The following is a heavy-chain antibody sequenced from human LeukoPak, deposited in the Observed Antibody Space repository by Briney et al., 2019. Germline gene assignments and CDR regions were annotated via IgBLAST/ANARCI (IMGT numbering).Heavy chain of an antibody. Sequence: GGSLRLSCAASGFTFSDYAMVWVRHTPGKGLEWMAFIRYDGSNKYYADSVKGRFTISRDNSKNTLYLQMNSLRAADTAVYYCARVGYSSGWTHRIYYYYIDVWGKGTTVTISS. J-gene: IGHJ6*03. CDR1: GFTFSDYA. CDR3: ARVGYSSGWTHRIYYYYIDV. CDR2: IRYDGSNK. V-gene: IGHV3-30*02. D-gene: IGHD6-19*01.